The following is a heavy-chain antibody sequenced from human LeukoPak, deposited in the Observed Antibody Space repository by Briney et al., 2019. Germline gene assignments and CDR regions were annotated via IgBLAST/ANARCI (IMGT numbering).Heavy chain of an antibody. V-gene: IGHV1-69*05. Sequence: GASVTVSCKASGGTFSSYAISWVRQAPGQGLEWMGGIIPIFGTANYAQKFQGRVTITTDESTSTAYMELSSLRSEDTAVYYCAREGVDVYYGSGSYYKENYYYYMDVWGKGTTVTVSS. CDR1: GGTFSSYA. CDR3: AREGVDVYYGSGSYYKENYYYYMDV. D-gene: IGHD3-10*01. J-gene: IGHJ6*03. CDR2: IIPIFGTA.